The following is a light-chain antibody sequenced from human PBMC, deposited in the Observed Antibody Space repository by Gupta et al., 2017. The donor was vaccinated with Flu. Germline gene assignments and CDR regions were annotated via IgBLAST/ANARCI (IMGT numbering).Light chain of an antibody. Sequence: VLTQSPGTLSLSPGERATLSCRASQSVSSTYLSWYQRKPGQAPRLLIYGASSRATGIPDRFSGSGSGTDFTLTISRLEPEDFAVYYCQQYDNSPFTFGGGTKVEIK. V-gene: IGKV3-20*01. CDR2: GAS. CDR3: QQYDNSPFT. CDR1: QSVSSTY. J-gene: IGKJ4*01.